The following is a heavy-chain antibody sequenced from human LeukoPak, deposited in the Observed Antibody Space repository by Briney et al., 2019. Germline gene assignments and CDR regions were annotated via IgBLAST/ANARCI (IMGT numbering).Heavy chain of an antibody. V-gene: IGHV3-23*01. D-gene: IGHD3-10*01. Sequence: PGGSLRLSCVASGFTFSSYVMSWVRQAPGKGLEWVSAIGGYSLTVYNAQSLKGRFTVSRDNSKNTLYLQVTDLRVDDTAVYYCAKGQMVRGVTTPYYMDAWGKGTRVTVSS. CDR3: AKGQMVRGVTTPYYMDA. CDR1: GFTFSSYV. J-gene: IGHJ6*03. CDR2: IGGYSLTV.